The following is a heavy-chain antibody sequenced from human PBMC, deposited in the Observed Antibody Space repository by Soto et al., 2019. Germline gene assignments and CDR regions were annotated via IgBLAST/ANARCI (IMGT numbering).Heavy chain of an antibody. D-gene: IGHD3-10*01. J-gene: IGHJ6*02. CDR2: IIPIFGTA. CDR1: GGTFSSYA. CDR3: ARKSIGTMRGPYVGYYYYGMDV. Sequence: ASVKVSCKASGGTFSSYAISWVRQAPGQGLEWMGGIIPIFGTANYAQKFQGRVTITADKSTSTAYMELSSLRSEDTAVYYCARKSIGTMRGPYVGYYYYGMDVWGQGTTVTVSS. V-gene: IGHV1-69*06.